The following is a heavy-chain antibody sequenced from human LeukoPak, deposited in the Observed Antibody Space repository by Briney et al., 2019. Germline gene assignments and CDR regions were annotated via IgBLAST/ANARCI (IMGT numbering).Heavy chain of an antibody. J-gene: IGHJ4*02. CDR3: ASSYGGATFDY. V-gene: IGHV1-18*01. D-gene: IGHD1-26*01. Sequence: ASVKVSCKASGYTFTSYGISWVRQAPGQGLEWMGWISAYNGNTNYAQKFQGRVTITADKSTSTAYMELSSLRSEDTAVYYCASSYGGATFDYWGQGPLVTVSS. CDR1: GYTFTSYG. CDR2: ISAYNGNT.